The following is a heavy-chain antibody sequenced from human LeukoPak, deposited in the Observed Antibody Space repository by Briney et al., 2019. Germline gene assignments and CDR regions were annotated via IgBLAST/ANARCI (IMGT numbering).Heavy chain of an antibody. CDR1: GYTFTGYY. CDR3: ARVHSSWFDP. CDR2: IIPIFGTA. V-gene: IGHV1-69*13. Sequence: SLTVSCKASGYTFTGYYMHWVRQAPGQGLEWMGGIIPIFGTANYAQKFQGRVTITADESTSTAYMELSSLRSEDTAVYYCARVHSSWFDPWGQGTLVTVSS. J-gene: IGHJ5*02. D-gene: IGHD6-13*01.